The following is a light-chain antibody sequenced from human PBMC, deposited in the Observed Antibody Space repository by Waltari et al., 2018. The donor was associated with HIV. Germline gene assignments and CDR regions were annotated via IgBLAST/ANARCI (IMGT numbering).Light chain of an antibody. J-gene: IGLJ2*01. Sequence: QSALTQPPSASGSLGQSVTISCTGSSSDIGAYDYVSWFQQHPPSAPKPLLYEVTRRPSTVSDRFSGSRSGYTAFLTVAGLQPDDEATYFCSSYGDSLRVLFGGGTNVTVL. CDR3: SSYGDSLRVL. CDR2: EVT. CDR1: SSDIGAYDY. V-gene: IGLV2-8*01.